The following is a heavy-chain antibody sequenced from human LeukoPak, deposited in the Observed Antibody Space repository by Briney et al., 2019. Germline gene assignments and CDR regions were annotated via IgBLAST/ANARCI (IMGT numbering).Heavy chain of an antibody. D-gene: IGHD3-10*01. Sequence: GASVKVSCKASGYTFTGYYMHWVRQAPGQGLEWMGWINPNSGGTNYAQKFQGRVTMTRDTSISTADMELSRLRSDDTAVYYCACHRDYYGSGSYLAFDIWGQGTMVTVSS. J-gene: IGHJ3*02. CDR1: GYTFTGYY. V-gene: IGHV1-2*02. CDR3: ACHRDYYGSGSYLAFDI. CDR2: INPNSGGT.